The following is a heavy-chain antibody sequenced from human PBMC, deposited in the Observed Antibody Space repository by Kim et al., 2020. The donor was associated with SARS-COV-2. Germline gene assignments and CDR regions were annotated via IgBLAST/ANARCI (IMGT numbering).Heavy chain of an antibody. V-gene: IGHV3-53*01. J-gene: IGHJ4*02. CDR2: IYSGGST. CDR3: AREDSSGWLNY. D-gene: IGHD6-19*01. CDR1: GFTVSSNY. Sequence: GGSLRLSCAASGFTVSSNYMSWVRQAPGKGLEWVSVIYSGGSTYYADSVKGRFTISRDNSKNTLYLQMNSLRAEYTAVYYCAREDSSGWLNYWGQGTLVTVSS.